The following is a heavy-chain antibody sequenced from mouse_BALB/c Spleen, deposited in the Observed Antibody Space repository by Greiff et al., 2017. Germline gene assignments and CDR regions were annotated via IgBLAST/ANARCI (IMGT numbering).Heavy chain of an antibody. J-gene: IGHJ3*01. CDR3: ASPFYDGYPAWFAY. Sequence: VQLKESGPELVKPGASVKVSCKASGYSFTDYNMYWVKQSHGKSLEWIGYIDPYNGGTSYNQKFKGKATLTVDKSSSTAFMHLNSLTSEDSAVYYCASPFYDGYPAWFAYWGQGTLVTVSA. CDR1: GYSFTDYN. CDR2: IDPYNGGT. D-gene: IGHD2-3*01. V-gene: IGHV1S135*01.